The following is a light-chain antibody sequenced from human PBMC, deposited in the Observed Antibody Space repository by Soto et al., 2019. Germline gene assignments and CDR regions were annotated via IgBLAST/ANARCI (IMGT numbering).Light chain of an antibody. J-gene: IGKJ1*01. V-gene: IGKV1-17*01. CDR1: QGIRSD. CDR3: LQYNSYPWT. Sequence: DIQMTQSPSSLSASVGDRVTITCRASQGIRSDLGWYQQKLGKAPKRLIYAASILQSGVPSRFSGSGSGTEFTLTISSLQTEEFATYYGLQYNSYPWTFGQGTKVEIK. CDR2: AAS.